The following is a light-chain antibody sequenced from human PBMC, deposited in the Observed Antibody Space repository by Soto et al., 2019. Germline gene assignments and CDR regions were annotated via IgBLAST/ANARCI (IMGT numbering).Light chain of an antibody. Sequence: EIVLTQSPATLSLSPGERATLSCGASQSVRSNYLAWYQQKPGLAPRLLMYDASTRATGTPDRFSGSGSGTDFTLTISRLEPEDFAVYHCQQYANSPFTFGGGTKVEIK. V-gene: IGKV3D-20*01. CDR2: DAS. J-gene: IGKJ4*01. CDR1: QSVRSNY. CDR3: QQYANSPFT.